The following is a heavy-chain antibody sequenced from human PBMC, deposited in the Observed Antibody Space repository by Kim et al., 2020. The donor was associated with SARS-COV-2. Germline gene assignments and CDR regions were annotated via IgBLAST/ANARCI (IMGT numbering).Heavy chain of an antibody. CDR2: INGGNGNT. Sequence: ASVKVSCKASGYTFTSYAMHWVRQAPGQRLEWMGWINGGNGNTKYSQKFQGRVTITRDTSASTAYTELSSLRSEDTAVYYCARDLRQGVVVVGEFDYWGQGTLVTVSS. CDR1: GYTFTSYA. CDR3: ARDLRQGVVVVGEFDY. J-gene: IGHJ4*02. D-gene: IGHD2-15*01. V-gene: IGHV1-3*01.